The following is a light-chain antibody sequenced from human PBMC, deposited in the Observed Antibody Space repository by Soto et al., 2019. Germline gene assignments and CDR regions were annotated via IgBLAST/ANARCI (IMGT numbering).Light chain of an antibody. J-gene: IGKJ1*01. V-gene: IGKV1-27*01. CDR2: AAS. Sequence: DIQMTQSPSSLSASVGDRVTITCRASQGISKYLAWYQQKPGKAPTLLISAASILQSGVPSRFSGSGFGTDFTLTISSLQPEDVAGFYCQKCNSPPQTFGQGTKVEIK. CDR3: QKCNSPPQT. CDR1: QGISKY.